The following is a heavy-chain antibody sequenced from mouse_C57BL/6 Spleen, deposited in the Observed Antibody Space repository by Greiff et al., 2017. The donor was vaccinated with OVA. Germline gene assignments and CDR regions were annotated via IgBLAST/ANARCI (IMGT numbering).Heavy chain of an antibody. V-gene: IGHV14-2*01. Sequence: QSGAELVKPGASVKLSCTASGFNIKDYYMHWVKQRTEQGLEWIGRIDPEDGETKYAPKFQGKATITADTSSNTAYLQLSSLTSEDTAVYYCAGLVTTVVGRSDWYFDVWGTGTTVTVSS. D-gene: IGHD1-1*01. CDR1: GFNIKDYY. CDR3: AGLVTTVVGRSDWYFDV. J-gene: IGHJ1*03. CDR2: IDPEDGET.